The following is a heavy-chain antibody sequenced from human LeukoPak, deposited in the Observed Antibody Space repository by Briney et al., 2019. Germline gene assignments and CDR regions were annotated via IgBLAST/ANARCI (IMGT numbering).Heavy chain of an antibody. Sequence: GASVKVSCKASGGTFSSYAISWVRQAPGQGLEWMGIINPSGGSTSYAQKFQGRVTMTRDTSTSTVYMELSSLRSEDTAVYYCARELAYDFWSGYYYYWGQGTLVTVSS. CDR3: ARELAYDFWSGYYYY. J-gene: IGHJ4*02. CDR2: INPSGGST. CDR1: GGTFSSYA. D-gene: IGHD3-3*01. V-gene: IGHV1-46*01.